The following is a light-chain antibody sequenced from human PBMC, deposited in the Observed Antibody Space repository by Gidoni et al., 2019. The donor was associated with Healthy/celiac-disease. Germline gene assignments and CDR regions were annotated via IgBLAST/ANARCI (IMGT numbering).Light chain of an antibody. CDR3: QQYYSYPLT. J-gene: IGKJ4*01. V-gene: IGKV1-8*01. CDR1: QGISSY. Sequence: AIRMTQSPSSFSASTGDRVTITCRASQGISSYLAWYQQKPGKAAKLLIYAASTLQSVVPSRFSGSGSGTDFTLTISCLQSEDFATYYCQQYYSYPLTFGGGTKVEIK. CDR2: AAS.